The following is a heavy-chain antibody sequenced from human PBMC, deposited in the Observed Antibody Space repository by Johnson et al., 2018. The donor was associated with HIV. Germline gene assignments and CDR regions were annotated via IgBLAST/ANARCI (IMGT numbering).Heavy chain of an antibody. J-gene: IGHJ3*02. CDR2: IRSETYSYAT. CDR3: ARERYGSQAIDAFDI. V-gene: IGHV3-73*02. CDR1: GFTVSDSA. Sequence: VQLVESGGGLVQPDGSLKLSCAASGFTVSDSAMHWVRQTSGKGLEWVGRIRSETYSYATAYAASVKGRFTISRDDSQNTAYLQMNSRKSEEPAMYYCARERYGSQAIDAFDIWGQGTMVTVSS. D-gene: IGHD2-15*01.